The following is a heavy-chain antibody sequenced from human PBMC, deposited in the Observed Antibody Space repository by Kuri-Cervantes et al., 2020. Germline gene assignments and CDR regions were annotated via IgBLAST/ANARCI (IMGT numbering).Heavy chain of an antibody. CDR3: AKGAGGSQRK. D-gene: IGHD1-26*01. J-gene: IGHJ4*02. V-gene: IGHV3-23*01. CDR1: GFTYSTYG. CDR2: ITNTGGST. Sequence: GGSLRLSCAGSGFTYSTYGMNWVRQAPGKGLEWVSAITNTGGSTYYADSVKGRFTISRDNSKNTLYLQMNSLRAEDTAAYYCAKGAGGSQRKWGQGTLVTVSS.